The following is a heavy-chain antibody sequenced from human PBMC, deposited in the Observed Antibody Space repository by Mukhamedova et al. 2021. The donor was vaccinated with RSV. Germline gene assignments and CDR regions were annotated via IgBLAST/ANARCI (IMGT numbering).Heavy chain of an antibody. Sequence: GKALEWLAHIFSNDEKSYSTSLKSRLTISKDTSKSQVVLTMTNMDPVDTATYYCAREARVGYSSSVGGMAVWGQGTTVTVSS. CDR2: IFSNDEK. J-gene: IGHJ6*02. D-gene: IGHD6-6*01. V-gene: IGHV2-26*01. CDR3: AREARVGYSSSVGGMAV.